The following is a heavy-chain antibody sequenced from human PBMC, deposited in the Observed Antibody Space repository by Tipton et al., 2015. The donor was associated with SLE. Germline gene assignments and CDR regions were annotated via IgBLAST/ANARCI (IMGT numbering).Heavy chain of an antibody. CDR1: GFTFSSYA. CDR3: AKRVYGSGSLDY. D-gene: IGHD3-10*01. CDR2: ISGSGGST. V-gene: IGHV3-23*01. Sequence: SLRLSCAASGFTFSSYAMSWVRQAPGKGLEWVSAISGSGGSTYYADSVKGRFTISRDNSKNTLYLQMNSLRAEDTAVYYCAKRVYGSGSLDYWGQGTLVTVSS. J-gene: IGHJ4*02.